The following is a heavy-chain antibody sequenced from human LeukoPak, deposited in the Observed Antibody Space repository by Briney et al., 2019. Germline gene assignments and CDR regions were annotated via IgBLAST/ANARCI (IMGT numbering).Heavy chain of an antibody. D-gene: IGHD6-19*01. CDR3: ARGSGGWPDVYFDY. Sequence: PGGSLRLSCAASGFTFSSYWMHWVRQAPGKGLVWVSRINSDGSSTNYADSVKGRFTISRDNAKNTLYLQMNSLRAEDTAVYYCARGSGGWPDVYFDYWGQGTLVTVSS. V-gene: IGHV3-74*01. CDR2: INSDGSST. J-gene: IGHJ4*02. CDR1: GFTFSSYW.